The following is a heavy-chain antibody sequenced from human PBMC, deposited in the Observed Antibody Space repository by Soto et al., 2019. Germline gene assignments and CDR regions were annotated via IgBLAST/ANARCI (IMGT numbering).Heavy chain of an antibody. CDR2: ISGSGGST. J-gene: IGHJ6*02. CDR1: GFTFSSYA. D-gene: IGHD3-3*01. CDR3: AKVLRFLECLLYDYYYGMDV. Sequence: EVQLLESGGGLVQPGGSLRLSCAASGFTFSSYAMSWVRQAPGKGLEWVSAISGSGGSTYYADSVKGRFTISRDNSKNTLYLQMNSLRAEDTAVYYCAKVLRFLECLLYDYYYGMDVWGQGTTVTVSS. V-gene: IGHV3-23*01.